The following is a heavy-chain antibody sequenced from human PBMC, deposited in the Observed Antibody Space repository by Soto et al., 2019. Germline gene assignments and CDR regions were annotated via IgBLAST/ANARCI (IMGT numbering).Heavy chain of an antibody. J-gene: IGHJ3*02. V-gene: IGHV1-69*06. CDR1: GGTFSSYA. D-gene: IGHD1-26*01. Sequence: SVKVSFKTSGGTFSSYAISWVRPAPGRGLEWMEGIIPIFGTANYAQKFQGRVTIAADKSTNAAYMVLSSLRSQHPPVYYWPSSPEERELLFRALDILCQGTMHNVSS. CDR3: PSSPEERELLFRALDI. CDR2: IIPIFGTA.